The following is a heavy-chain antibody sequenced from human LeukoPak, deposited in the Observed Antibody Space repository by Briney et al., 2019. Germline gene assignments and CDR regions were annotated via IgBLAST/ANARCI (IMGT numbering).Heavy chain of an antibody. V-gene: IGHV3-33*06. D-gene: IGHD6-13*01. CDR1: GFTFSSYG. Sequence: GGSLRLSCAASGFTFSSYGMRWVRQAPGKGLEWVAVIWYDGSNKYYADSVKGRFTISRDNSKNTLYLQMNSLRAEDTAVYYCAKGGYSSSWYQSLSDWFDPWGQGTLVTVSS. CDR3: AKGGYSSSWYQSLSDWFDP. CDR2: IWYDGSNK. J-gene: IGHJ5*02.